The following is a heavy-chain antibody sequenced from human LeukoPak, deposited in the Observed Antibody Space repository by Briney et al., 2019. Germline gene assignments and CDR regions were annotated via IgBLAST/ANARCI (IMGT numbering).Heavy chain of an antibody. J-gene: IGHJ4*02. D-gene: IGHD3-16*01. CDR2: ISSIRNYT. Sequence: GGSLRLSCAASKFTFSDYSMSWVRQAPGKGLEWVSSISSIRNYTYYADSVKGRFTVSRDNAKNSLYLQMNSLRAEDTAVYYCARVNVCPRCHFDYWGQGTLVTVSS. CDR3: ARVNVCPRCHFDY. CDR1: KFTFSDYS. V-gene: IGHV3-21*01.